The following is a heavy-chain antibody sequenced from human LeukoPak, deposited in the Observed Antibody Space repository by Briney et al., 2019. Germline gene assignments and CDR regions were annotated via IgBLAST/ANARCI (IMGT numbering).Heavy chain of an antibody. J-gene: IGHJ4*02. V-gene: IGHV1-69*04. CDR2: IIPILGIA. CDR1: GGTFSSYA. Sequence: SVKVSCKASGGTFSSYAISWVRQAPGQGLEWMRRIIPILGIANYAQKFQGRVTITADKSTSTAYMELSSLRSEDTAVYYCARDGSPYYFDYWGQGTLVTVSS. CDR3: ARDGSPYYFDY.